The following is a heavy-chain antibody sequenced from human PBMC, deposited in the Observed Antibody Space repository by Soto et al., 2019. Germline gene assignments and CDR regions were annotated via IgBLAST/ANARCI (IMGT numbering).Heavy chain of an antibody. CDR2: IGGAAVST. CDR1: GFIFSNYA. CDR3: AKDSTSYNGIYDPFDI. Sequence: EVQLLESGGGLVQPGGSLRLSCEASGFIFSNYAMSWVRQGPGKGLEWVSVIGGAAVSTDCADSVKGRCTVSRDDSKNTVYLQLYSLRDDDTAVYYCAKDSTSYNGIYDPFDIWGQGTMVTVSS. D-gene: IGHD1-1*01. J-gene: IGHJ3*02. V-gene: IGHV3-23*01.